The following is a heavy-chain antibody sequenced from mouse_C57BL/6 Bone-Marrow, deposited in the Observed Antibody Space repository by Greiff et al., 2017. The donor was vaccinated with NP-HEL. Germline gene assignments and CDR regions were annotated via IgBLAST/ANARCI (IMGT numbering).Heavy chain of an antibody. CDR3: ARRGPGAMDY. CDR2: IYPGGGYT. J-gene: IGHJ4*01. CDR1: GYTFTNYW. Sequence: QVQLQQSGAELVRPGTSVKMSCKASGYTFTNYWIGWAKQRPGHGLEWIGDIYPGGGYTNYNEKFKGKATLTADKSSSTAYMQCSSLTSEDSAIYYCARRGPGAMDYWGQGTSVTVSS. V-gene: IGHV1-63*01.